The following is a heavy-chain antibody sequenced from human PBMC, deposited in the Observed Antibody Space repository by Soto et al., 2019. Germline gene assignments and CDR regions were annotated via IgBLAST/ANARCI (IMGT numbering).Heavy chain of an antibody. V-gene: IGHV3-23*01. D-gene: IGHD2-2*02. CDR1: GFTFRNHA. CDR2: ISGSGTMK. CDR3: AKEAEENEQVPIPGDN. Sequence: EVQLLESGGGLVQPGGSLRLSCVASGFTFRNHAMTWVRQAPGKGLEWVSGISGSGTMKYYADSVRGHFIISRENAKNTRHLQMDNLRVEDTAVYYCAKEAEENEQVPIPGDNWGQGTLVTVSS. J-gene: IGHJ4*02.